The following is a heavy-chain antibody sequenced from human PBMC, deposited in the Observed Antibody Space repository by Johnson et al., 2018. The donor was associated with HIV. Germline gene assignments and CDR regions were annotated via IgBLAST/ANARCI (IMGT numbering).Heavy chain of an antibody. CDR3: AKDLGGYSSSWNNAFDI. CDR2: ISGSGGST. J-gene: IGHJ3*02. D-gene: IGHD6-13*01. Sequence: MLLVESGGGLVQPGGSLRLSCAASGFTFSSYAMSWVRQAPGKGLEWVSAISGSGGSTYYADSVKGRFTISRDNSKNTLYLQMNSLRAEDTAVDYCAKDLGGYSSSWNNAFDIWGQGTIVTVSS. V-gene: IGHV3-23*04. CDR1: GFTFSSYA.